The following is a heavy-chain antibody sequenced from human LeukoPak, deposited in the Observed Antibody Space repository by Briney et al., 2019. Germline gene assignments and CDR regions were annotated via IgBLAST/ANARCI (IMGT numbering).Heavy chain of an antibody. D-gene: IGHD3-22*01. Sequence: GGSLRLSCAASGFTFSGYSMNWVRQAPGKGLEWVSYISKSGSTIYYADSVKGRFTISRDNAKNSLYLQMNSLRAEDTAVYYCARRDCDSVKCRGSNWFDPWGQGTLVSVPS. J-gene: IGHJ5*02. V-gene: IGHV3-48*01. CDR2: ISKSGSTI. CDR1: GFTFSGYS. CDR3: ARRDCDSVKCRGSNWFDP.